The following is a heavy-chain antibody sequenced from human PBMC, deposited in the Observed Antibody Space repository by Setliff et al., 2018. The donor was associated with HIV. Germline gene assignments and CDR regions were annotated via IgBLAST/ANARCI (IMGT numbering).Heavy chain of an antibody. V-gene: IGHV4-4*09. CDR1: GGSMTNFY. Sequence: SETLSLTCVVSGGSMTNFYWSWIRQPPGKGLEWIGYMYNGGTTNYNPSLKSRVTLALDTSEMHFSLHLTSVTAADTAVYYCATLDPSGGNFLAYWGQGTLVTVSS. J-gene: IGHJ4*02. CDR2: MYNGGTT. D-gene: IGHD2-21*02. CDR3: ATLDPSGGNFLAY.